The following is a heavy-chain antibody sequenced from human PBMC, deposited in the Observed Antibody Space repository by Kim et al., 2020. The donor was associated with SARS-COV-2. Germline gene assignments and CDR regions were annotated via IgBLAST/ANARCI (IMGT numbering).Heavy chain of an antibody. CDR3: ARRGIAAAGTRAPYGMDV. Sequence: GGSLRLSCAASGFTFSSYDMHWVRQATGKGLEWVSAIGTAGDTYYPGSVKGRFTISRENAKNSLYLQMNSLRAGDTAVYYCARRGIAAAGTRAPYGMDVWGQGTTVTVSS. D-gene: IGHD6-13*01. CDR1: GFTFSSYD. V-gene: IGHV3-13*01. J-gene: IGHJ6*02. CDR2: IGTAGDT.